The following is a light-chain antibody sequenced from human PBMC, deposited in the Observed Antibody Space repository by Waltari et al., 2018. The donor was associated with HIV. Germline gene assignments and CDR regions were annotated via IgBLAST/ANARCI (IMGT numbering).Light chain of an antibody. CDR1: SSNIGSNY. CDR3: ATWDDSLTGVL. V-gene: IGLV1-47*01. CDR2: RND. Sequence: SVLTQPPSASGTPGQRVTISCSGSSSNIGSNYVFWYQQFQGTAPKLLLYRNDQRPSGVPDRFSGSTSGTSASLAISGLRPEDEADYYCATWDDSLTGVLFGGGTKLTVL. J-gene: IGLJ2*01.